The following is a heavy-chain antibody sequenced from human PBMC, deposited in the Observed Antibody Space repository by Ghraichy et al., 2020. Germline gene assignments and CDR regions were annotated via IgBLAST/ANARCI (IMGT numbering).Heavy chain of an antibody. Sequence: TLSLTCAVYGGSFSGYYWSWIRQPPGKGLEWIGEINHSGSTNYNPSLKSRVTISVDTSKNQFSLKLSSVTAADTAVYYCARLSGYCSSTSCYTALDYWGQGTLVTVSS. V-gene: IGHV4-34*01. J-gene: IGHJ4*02. CDR2: INHSGST. D-gene: IGHD2-2*02. CDR3: ARLSGYCSSTSCYTALDY. CDR1: GGSFSGYY.